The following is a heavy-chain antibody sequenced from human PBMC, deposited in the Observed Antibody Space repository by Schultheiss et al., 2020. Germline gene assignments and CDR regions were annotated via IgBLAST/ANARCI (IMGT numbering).Heavy chain of an antibody. CDR2: IRSKAYGGTT. D-gene: IGHD5-18*01. Sequence: GGSLRLSCAASGFTFSYYYMSGVRQAPGKGLEWVGFIRSKAYGGTTEYAASVKGSFTISRDDSKSIAYLQMNSLKTEDTAVYYCTRKRGYSYGSQPPNFDYWGQGTLVTVSS. J-gene: IGHJ4*02. CDR3: TRKRGYSYGSQPPNFDY. CDR1: GFTFSYYY. V-gene: IGHV3-22*01.